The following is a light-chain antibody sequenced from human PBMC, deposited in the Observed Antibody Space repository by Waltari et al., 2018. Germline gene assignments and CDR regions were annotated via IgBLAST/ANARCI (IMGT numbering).Light chain of an antibody. Sequence: DIQMTQSPSTLSASVGDTVTITCRASQSINTWLAWYQQKPGKAPHLLMYKASTLESGVPSRFSGSGSGTEFSLTISSLQPDDFATYYCQQYNTSPWTFGQGTKVEIK. CDR1: QSINTW. CDR2: KAS. CDR3: QQYNTSPWT. J-gene: IGKJ1*01. V-gene: IGKV1-5*03.